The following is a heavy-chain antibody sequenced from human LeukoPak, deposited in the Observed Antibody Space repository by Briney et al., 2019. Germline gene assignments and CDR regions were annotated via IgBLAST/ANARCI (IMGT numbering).Heavy chain of an antibody. Sequence: EASVKVSCKASGYTFTGYYMHWVRQAPGQGPEWMGWINPNSGGTNYAQKFQGRVTMTRDTSISTAYMELSRLRSDDTAVYYCARVDTAMDYYYYYGMDVWGQGTTVTVSS. V-gene: IGHV1-2*02. CDR1: GYTFTGYY. D-gene: IGHD5-18*01. CDR2: INPNSGGT. J-gene: IGHJ6*02. CDR3: ARVDTAMDYYYYYGMDV.